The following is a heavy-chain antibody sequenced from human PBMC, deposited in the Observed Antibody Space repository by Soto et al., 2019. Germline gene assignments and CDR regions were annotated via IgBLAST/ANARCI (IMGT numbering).Heavy chain of an antibody. Sequence: EVQLLESGGGLGQPAGSLRLSCAASGFSFHIFDLGWVRQAPGKGLEGVAAITDSGGSTYYADSVKGRFTISKDNSKDTLDLQTKRLRAGDTAFYYWGKDARRTSGWYYFGHWGQGSLVTVSS. V-gene: IGHV3-23*01. CDR2: ITDSGGST. CDR3: GKDARRTSGWYYFGH. J-gene: IGHJ4*02. D-gene: IGHD6-19*01. CDR1: GFSFHIFD.